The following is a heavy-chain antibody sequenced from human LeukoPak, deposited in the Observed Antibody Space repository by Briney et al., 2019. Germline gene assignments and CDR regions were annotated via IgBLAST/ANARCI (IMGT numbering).Heavy chain of an antibody. CDR2: ISYDGSNK. D-gene: IGHD2-21*02. CDR1: GFTFSSYA. CDR3: ARGLTRNWFDP. J-gene: IGHJ5*02. Sequence: GRSLRLSCAASGFTFSSYAMHWVRQAPGKGLEGVAVISYDGSNKYYADSVKGRFTISRDNSKNTLYLQMNSLRAEDTAVYYCARGLTRNWFDPWGQGTLVTVSS. V-gene: IGHV3-30*01.